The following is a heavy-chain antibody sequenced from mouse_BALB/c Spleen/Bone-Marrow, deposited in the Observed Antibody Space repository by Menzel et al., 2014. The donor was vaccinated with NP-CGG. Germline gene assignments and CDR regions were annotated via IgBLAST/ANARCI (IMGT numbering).Heavy chain of an antibody. V-gene: IGHV5-6-3*01. Sequence: EVQRVESGGGLVHPGGSLKLSCLASGFTFSSYGMSWVRQTPDKRLELVATINNNGGSTYYPDSVKGQFTISRDNAKNTLYLQMSSLKSEDTAMYYCARVYGWYFDVWGAGTTVTVSS. CDR2: INNNGGST. D-gene: IGHD1-1*01. J-gene: IGHJ1*01. CDR3: ARVYGWYFDV. CDR1: GFTFSSYG.